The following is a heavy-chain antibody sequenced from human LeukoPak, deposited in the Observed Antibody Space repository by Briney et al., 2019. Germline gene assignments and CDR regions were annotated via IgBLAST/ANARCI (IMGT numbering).Heavy chain of an antibody. V-gene: IGHV4-30-2*01. CDR3: ARNYDSSGYYYHGWFDP. Sequence: SQTLSLTCAVPGGSISSGGYSWSWIRQPPGKGLEWIGYIYHSGSTYYNPSLKSRVTISVDRSKNQFSLKLSSVTAADTAVYYCARNYDSSGYYYHGWFDPWGQGTLVTVSS. CDR1: GGSISSGGYS. D-gene: IGHD3-22*01. J-gene: IGHJ5*02. CDR2: IYHSGST.